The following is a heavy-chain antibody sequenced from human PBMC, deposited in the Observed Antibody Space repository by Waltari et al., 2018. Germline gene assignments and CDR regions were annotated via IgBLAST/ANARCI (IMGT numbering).Heavy chain of an antibody. CDR3: ARDRGRGLYLDS. CDR2: VRGDGRT. CDR1: GDSMSRSDC. Sequence: QLKLQESGPGLVKPSGTLSLTCGVSGDSMSRSDCWSWVRQPPGKGREWIGQVRGDGRTNYNPPFASRVTMSLDTSNNQFSLRMTSATAADTAVYYCARDRGRGLYLDSWGPGTLVTVSP. J-gene: IGHJ4*02. D-gene: IGHD2-15*01. V-gene: IGHV4-4*02.